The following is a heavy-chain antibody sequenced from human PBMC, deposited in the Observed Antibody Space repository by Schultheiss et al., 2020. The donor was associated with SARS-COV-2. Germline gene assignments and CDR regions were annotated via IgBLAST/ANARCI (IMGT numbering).Heavy chain of an antibody. CDR2: ISYDGSNK. CDR1: GFTFSSYG. V-gene: IGHV3-30*03. CDR3: AVTTVTTDPFDY. D-gene: IGHD4-17*01. J-gene: IGHJ4*02. Sequence: GGSLRLSCAASGFTFSSYGMHWVRQAPGKGLEWVAVISYDGSNKYYADSVKGRFTISRDNSRNFLYQQMNSLRPEDTAVYYCAVTTVTTDPFDYWGQGTLVTVSS.